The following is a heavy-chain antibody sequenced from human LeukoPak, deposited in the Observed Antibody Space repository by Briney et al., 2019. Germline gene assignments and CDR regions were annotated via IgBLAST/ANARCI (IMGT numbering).Heavy chain of an antibody. D-gene: IGHD1-26*01. V-gene: IGHV4-34*01. CDR1: GGSFSGYY. CDR3: ARGGVGATTMPDWYFDL. J-gene: IGHJ2*01. Sequence: SETLSLTCAIYGGSFSGYYWSWIRQPPGKGLEWIGEINHSASTNYNPSLKSRVTISVDTSKNQFSLKLSSVTAADTAVYYCARGGVGATTMPDWYFDLWGRCTLVTVSS. CDR2: INHSAST.